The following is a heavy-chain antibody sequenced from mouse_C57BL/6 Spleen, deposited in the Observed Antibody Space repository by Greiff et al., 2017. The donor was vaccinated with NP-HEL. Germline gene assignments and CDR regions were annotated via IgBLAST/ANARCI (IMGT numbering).Heavy chain of an antibody. Sequence: EVQLQQSVAELVRPGASVKLSCTASGFNIKNTYMHWVKQRPEQGLEWIGRIDPANGNTKYAPKFQGKATITADTSSNTAYLQLSSLTSEDTAIYCCARTLFITTVVAGFDYWGQGTTLTVSS. D-gene: IGHD1-1*01. CDR2: IDPANGNT. J-gene: IGHJ2*01. CDR3: ARTLFITTVVAGFDY. CDR1: GFNIKNTY. V-gene: IGHV14-3*01.